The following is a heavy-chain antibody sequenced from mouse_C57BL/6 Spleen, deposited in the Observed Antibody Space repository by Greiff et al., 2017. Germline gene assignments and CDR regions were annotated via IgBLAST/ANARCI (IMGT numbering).Heavy chain of an antibody. CDR2: IHPNSGST. Sequence: QVQLQQPGAELVKPGASVKLSCKASGYTFTSYWMHWVKQRPGQGLEWIGMIHPNSGSTNYNEKFKSKATLTVDKSSSTAYMQLSSLTSEDSADYYCAREGYYAMDYWGQGTSVTVSS. V-gene: IGHV1-64*01. CDR1: GYTFTSYW. CDR3: AREGYYAMDY. J-gene: IGHJ4*01.